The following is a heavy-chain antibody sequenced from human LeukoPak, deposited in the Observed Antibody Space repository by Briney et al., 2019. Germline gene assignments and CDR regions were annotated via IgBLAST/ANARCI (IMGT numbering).Heavy chain of an antibody. J-gene: IGHJ4*02. CDR2: ISGSGGST. D-gene: IGHD3-9*01. CDR1: GFTFSSYA. V-gene: IGHV3-23*01. CDR3: AKAPVLRYFVDATPSGLFDY. Sequence: GGSLRLSCAASGFTFSSYAMSWVRQAPGKGLEWVSAISGSGGSTYYADSVKGRFTISRDNSKNTPYLQMNSLRAEDTAVYYCAKAPVLRYFVDATPSGLFDYWGQGTLVTVSS.